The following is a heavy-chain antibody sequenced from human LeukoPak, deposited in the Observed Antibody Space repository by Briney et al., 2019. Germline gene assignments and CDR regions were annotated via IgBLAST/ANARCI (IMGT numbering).Heavy chain of an antibody. CDR2: ISYDGSNK. CDR3: ASSSLLTSDY. V-gene: IGHV3-30*04. D-gene: IGHD6-13*01. J-gene: IGHJ4*02. Sequence: GGSLRLSCAASGFTFSSYAIHWVRQAPGKGLEWVAVISYDGSNKYYADSVKGRFTISRDNSKNTLYLQMNSLRAEDTAVYYCASSSLLTSDYWGQGTLVTVSS. CDR1: GFTFSSYA.